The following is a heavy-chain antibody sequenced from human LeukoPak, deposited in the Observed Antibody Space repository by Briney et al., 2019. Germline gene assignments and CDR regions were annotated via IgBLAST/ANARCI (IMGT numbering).Heavy chain of an antibody. CDR1: GGTFSSYA. V-gene: IGHV1-69*06. D-gene: IGHD3-3*01. Sequence: GASVKVSCKASGGTFSSYAISWVRQAPGQGLEWMGGIIPIFGTANYAQKFQGRVTITADKSTSTAYMELSSLRSEDTAVYYCARGLEWLTWYFDLWGRGTLVTVSS. CDR2: IIPIFGTA. CDR3: ARGLEWLTWYFDL. J-gene: IGHJ2*01.